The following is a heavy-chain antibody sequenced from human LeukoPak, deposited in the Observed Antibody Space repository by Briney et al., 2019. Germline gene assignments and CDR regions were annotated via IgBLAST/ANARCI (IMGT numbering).Heavy chain of an antibody. CDR1: GGSISSSSYY. CDR2: IYYSGST. J-gene: IGHJ4*02. V-gene: IGHV4-39*07. CDR3: ASLYYYGSGSPGY. D-gene: IGHD3-10*01. Sequence: SETLSLTCTVSGGSISSSSYYWGWIRQPPGKGLEWIGSIYYSGSTYYNPSLKSRVTISVDTSKNQFSLKLSSVTAADTAVYYCASLYYYGSGSPGYWGQGTLVTVSS.